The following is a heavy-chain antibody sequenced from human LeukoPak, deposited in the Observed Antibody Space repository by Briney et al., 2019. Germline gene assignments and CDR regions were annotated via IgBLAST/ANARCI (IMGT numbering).Heavy chain of an antibody. CDR3: AKAGGNSGYDNWYYMDV. CDR1: GFSFSSYG. D-gene: IGHD5-12*01. CDR2: TWFDGTNK. Sequence: GRSLRLSCAAAGFSFSSYGMEWVRQVPGKGLEWVALTWFDGTNKYDVDSVKSRFTISRDNSKNTMFLQMNSLRAEDTAVYYCAKAGGNSGYDNWYYMDVWGKGTTVTVSS. V-gene: IGHV3-33*03. J-gene: IGHJ6*04.